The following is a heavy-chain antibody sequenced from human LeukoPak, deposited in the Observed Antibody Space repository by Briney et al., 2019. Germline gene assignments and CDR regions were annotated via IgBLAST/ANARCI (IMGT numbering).Heavy chain of an antibody. Sequence: SETLSLTCAVYGGSFSGYYWSWIRQPPGKGLEWIGEINHSGSTNYNPSLKSRVTISVDTSKNQFSLKLSSVTAADTAVYYCARGAEYSSGWYSISETFDYWGQGTLVTVSS. CDR2: INHSGST. D-gene: IGHD6-19*01. V-gene: IGHV4-34*01. J-gene: IGHJ4*02. CDR1: GGSFSGYY. CDR3: ARGAEYSSGWYSISETFDY.